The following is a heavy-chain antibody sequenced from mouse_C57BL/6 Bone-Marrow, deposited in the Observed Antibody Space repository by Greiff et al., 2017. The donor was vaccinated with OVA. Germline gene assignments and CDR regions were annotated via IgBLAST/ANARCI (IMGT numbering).Heavy chain of an antibody. J-gene: IGHJ3*01. CDR2: IDPENGDT. CDR3: TRGVFYYYGSSYGFDY. D-gene: IGHD1-1*01. CDR1: GFNIKDDY. Sequence: EVQLQQSGAELVRPGASVKLSCTASGFNIKDDYMHWVKQRPEQGLEWIGWIDPENGDTEYASKFQGKATITADTSSNTAYLQLSSLTSEDTAVYYCTRGVFYYYGSSYGFDYWGQGTLVTVSA. V-gene: IGHV14-4*01.